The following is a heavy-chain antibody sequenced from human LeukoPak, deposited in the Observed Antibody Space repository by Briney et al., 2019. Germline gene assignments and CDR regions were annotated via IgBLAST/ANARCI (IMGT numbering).Heavy chain of an antibody. J-gene: IGHJ4*02. CDR1: GFTFSSYS. D-gene: IGHD1-26*01. CDR3: ATEREGSYGNFDY. Sequence: GGSLRLSCAASGFTFSSYSMNWVRQAPGKGLEWVANIKQDGSEKYYVDSVKGRFTISRDNAKNSLYLQMNSLRAEDTAVYYCATEREGSYGNFDYWGQGTLVTVSS. CDR2: IKQDGSEK. V-gene: IGHV3-7*04.